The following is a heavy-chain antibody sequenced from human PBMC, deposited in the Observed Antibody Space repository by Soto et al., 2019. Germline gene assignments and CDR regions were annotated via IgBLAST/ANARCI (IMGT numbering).Heavy chain of an antibody. CDR2: IWYDGSNK. D-gene: IGHD2-15*01. CDR1: GFTFSNYA. CDR3: ARGAWVVRPYYFDY. J-gene: IGHJ4*02. V-gene: IGHV3-33*08. Sequence: VQLLESGGGLVQPGGSLRLSCAASGFTFSNYAMTWVRQAPGEGLEWVAVIWYDGSNKYYADSVKGRFTISRDNSKNTLYLQMNSLRAEDTAVYYCARGAWVVRPYYFDYWGQGTLVTVSS.